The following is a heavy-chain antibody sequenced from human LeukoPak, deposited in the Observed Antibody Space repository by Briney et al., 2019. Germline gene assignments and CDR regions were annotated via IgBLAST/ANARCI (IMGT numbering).Heavy chain of an antibody. CDR1: GYTFTSYD. CDR2: MNPNSGNT. Sequence: ASVKVSCKASGYTFTSYDINWVRQATGQGLEWMGWMNPNSGNTGYAQKCQGRVTMTRNTSISTAYMELSSLRSEDTAVYYCVRRVGYCSGGSCYHIDYWGQGTLVTVSS. D-gene: IGHD2-15*01. CDR3: VRRVGYCSGGSCYHIDY. J-gene: IGHJ4*02. V-gene: IGHV1-8*01.